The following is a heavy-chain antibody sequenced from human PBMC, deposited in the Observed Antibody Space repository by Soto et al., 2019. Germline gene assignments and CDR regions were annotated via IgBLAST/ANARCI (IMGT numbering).Heavy chain of an antibody. CDR1: GFTFSTYG. Sequence: QVQLVESGGGVVQPGRSLRLSCVASGFTFSTYGMHWVRQAPGKGLEWVAVISYDGNNKYYADSVKGRLTISRDNSKNTVYVQMSRLRGEDTAVYYCAKGQHCSSTSCYFYHYGMDVWGQGTTVAVSS. CDR3: AKGQHCSSTSCYFYHYGMDV. V-gene: IGHV3-30*18. J-gene: IGHJ6*02. D-gene: IGHD2-2*01. CDR2: ISYDGNNK.